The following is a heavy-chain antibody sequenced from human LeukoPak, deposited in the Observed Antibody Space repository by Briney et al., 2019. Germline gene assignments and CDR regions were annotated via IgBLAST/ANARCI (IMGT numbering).Heavy chain of an antibody. CDR1: GFTFSSYG. Sequence: GGSLRLSCAASGFTFSSYGMHWVRQAPGKGLEWVAFIRYDGSNKYYADSVKGRFTISRDNSKNTLYLQMNSLRAEDTAVYYCAKDPSWTIFGVVPDYWGQGTLVTVSS. CDR3: AKDPSWTIFGVVPDY. V-gene: IGHV3-30*02. CDR2: IRYDGSNK. J-gene: IGHJ4*02. D-gene: IGHD3-3*01.